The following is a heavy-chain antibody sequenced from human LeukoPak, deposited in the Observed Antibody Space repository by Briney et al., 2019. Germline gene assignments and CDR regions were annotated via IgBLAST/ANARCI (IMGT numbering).Heavy chain of an antibody. J-gene: IGHJ4*02. V-gene: IGHV4-59*01. Sequence: SETLSLTCTVSGGSISSYYWSWIRQPPGKGLEWIGYIYYSGSTNYNPSLKSRVTISVDTSKNQFSLKLSSVTAADTAVYYCARGEYYYDSSGLFDYWGQGTLVTVSS. CDR1: GGSISSYY. CDR3: ARGEYYYDSSGLFDY. CDR2: IYYSGST. D-gene: IGHD3-22*01.